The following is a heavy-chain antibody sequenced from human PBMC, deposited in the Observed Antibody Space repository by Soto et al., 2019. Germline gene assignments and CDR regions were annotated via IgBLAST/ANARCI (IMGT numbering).Heavy chain of an antibody. J-gene: IGHJ4*02. CDR1: GYTFTSYA. CDR2: INAGNGNT. V-gene: IGHV1-3*01. D-gene: IGHD6-6*01. CDR3: ARDLEGSSRAFDY. Sequence: GASVKVSCKASGYTFTSYAMHWVRQAPGQRLEWMGWINAGNGNTKYSQKFQGRVTITRDTSTSTVYMELSSLRSEDTAVYYCARDLEGSSRAFDYWGQGTLVTVFS.